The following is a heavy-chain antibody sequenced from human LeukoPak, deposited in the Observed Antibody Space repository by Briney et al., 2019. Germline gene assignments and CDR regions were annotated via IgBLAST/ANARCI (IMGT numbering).Heavy chain of an antibody. J-gene: IGHJ4*02. CDR2: IRSKAYGAAT. CDR3: TRHCSTTSCFLAHFDY. CDR1: GFTFGDHA. D-gene: IGHD2-2*01. Sequence: GGSLRLSCTASGFTFGDHAMSWVRQAPGKGLEWVGFIRSKAYGAATEYAASVKGRFTISRDDSKSIAYLQMNSLKTEDTAVYYCTRHCSTTSCFLAHFDYWGQGTLVTVSS. V-gene: IGHV3-49*04.